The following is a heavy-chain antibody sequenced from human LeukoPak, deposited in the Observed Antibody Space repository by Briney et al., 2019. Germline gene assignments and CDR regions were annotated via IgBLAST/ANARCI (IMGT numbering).Heavy chain of an antibody. D-gene: IGHD1-20*01. CDR3: ARIQYNWNDDRWFDP. V-gene: IGHV1-8*02. CDR2: MNPNSGNT. J-gene: IGHJ5*02. Sequence: ASVKVSCKASGYTFTSYGISWVRQATGQGLEWMGWMNPNSGNTGYAQKFQGRVTMTRNTSISTAYMELSSLRSEDTAVYYCARIQYNWNDDRWFDPWGQGTLVTVSS. CDR1: GYTFTSYG.